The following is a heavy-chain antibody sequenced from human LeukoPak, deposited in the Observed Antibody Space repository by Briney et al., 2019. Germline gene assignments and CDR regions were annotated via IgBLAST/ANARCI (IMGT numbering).Heavy chain of an antibody. J-gene: IGHJ1*01. CDR3: AVRMAYDSIGDVNW. V-gene: IGHV5-51*01. Sequence: GESLKISCKGSGYIFINYWIGWVRQMPGKGLEGMGLIYPGDSNTVYRPSFQGQVIMSVDKSISTAYLQWSSLKASDTAMYYCAVRMAYDSIGDVNWWGQGTQVTVSS. CDR1: GYIFINYW. CDR2: IYPGDSNT. D-gene: IGHD3-22*01.